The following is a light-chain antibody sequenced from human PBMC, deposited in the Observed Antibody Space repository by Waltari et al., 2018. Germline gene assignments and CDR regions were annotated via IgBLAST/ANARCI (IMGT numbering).Light chain of an antibody. CDR2: GAS. CDR1: QSVSSTY. J-gene: IGKJ5*01. Sequence: FVLTQSPGTLSLSPGERATLSCRTSQSVSSTYLAWFQQKPGQPPRLLIYGASNRATGIPDRFSGSGSGTDFTLTISRLEPEDFAVYYCQQYGTSQITFGQGTRLEIK. V-gene: IGKV3-20*01. CDR3: QQYGTSQIT.